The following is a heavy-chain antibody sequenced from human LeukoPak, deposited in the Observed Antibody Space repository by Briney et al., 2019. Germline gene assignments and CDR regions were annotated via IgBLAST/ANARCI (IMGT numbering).Heavy chain of an antibody. J-gene: IGHJ3*02. CDR1: GFTFSSYD. V-gene: IGHV3-23*01. CDR3: ARDQQRNDYYDSSGYYSDAFDI. Sequence: GGSLRLSCAASGFTFSSYDMSWVRQAPGKGLEWVSGISGSGSSTYYADSVKGRFTISRDNSKNTLYLQMNSLRAEDTAVYYCARDQQRNDYYDSSGYYSDAFDIWGQGTMVTVSS. D-gene: IGHD3-22*01. CDR2: ISGSGSST.